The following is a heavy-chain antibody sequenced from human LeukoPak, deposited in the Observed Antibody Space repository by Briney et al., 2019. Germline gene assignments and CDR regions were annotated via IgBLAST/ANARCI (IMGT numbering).Heavy chain of an antibody. Sequence: ASETLSLTCAVYGGSFSGYYWSWIRQPPGKGLEWVGEINHSGSTNYTPSLKSPVTISVGTSKNQFSLKLSSVTAADTAVYFCAGSAVGATSIDYWGQGTLVTVSS. CDR1: GGSFSGYY. CDR3: AGSAVGATSIDY. V-gene: IGHV4-34*01. D-gene: IGHD1-26*01. CDR2: INHSGST. J-gene: IGHJ4*02.